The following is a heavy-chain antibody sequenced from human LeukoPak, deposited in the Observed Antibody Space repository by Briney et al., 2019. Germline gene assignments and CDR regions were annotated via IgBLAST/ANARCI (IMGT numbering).Heavy chain of an antibody. CDR1: GYTFTSYG. CDR3: ASVWDDYVWGSYRPRWFDP. Sequence: ASVKVSCKASGYTFTSYGISWVRQAPGQGLEWMGWISAYNGNTNYAQKLQGRVTMTTDTSTSTAYMELRSLRSDDTAVYYCASVWDDYVWGSYRPRWFDPWGPGTLVTVSS. V-gene: IGHV1-18*01. CDR2: ISAYNGNT. J-gene: IGHJ5*02. D-gene: IGHD3-16*02.